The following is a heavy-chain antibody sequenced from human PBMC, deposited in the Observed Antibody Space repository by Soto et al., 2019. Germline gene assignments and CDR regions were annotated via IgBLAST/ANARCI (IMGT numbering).Heavy chain of an antibody. J-gene: IGHJ2*01. D-gene: IGHD3-3*01. CDR1: GGSIKSYS. V-gene: IGHV4-59*01. CDR3: ARVWRSGWHFDL. Sequence: QVQLQESGPGLVKPSETLSLICSVSGGSIKSYSWSWIRQPPGKGLEWIGYISDSGSSTYSPSLKSRLTISVDASKNQVSLNLTSVTAADTAVYYCARVWRSGWHFDLWGRGTLATVSA. CDR2: ISDSGSS.